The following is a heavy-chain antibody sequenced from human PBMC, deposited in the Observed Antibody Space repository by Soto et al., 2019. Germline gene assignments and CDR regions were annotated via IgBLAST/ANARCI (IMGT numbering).Heavy chain of an antibody. CDR2: INPNSGGT. Sequence: QEQLVQSGAEVKKPGASVKVSCKASGYTFSGYYIHWLRQAPGQGLEWMGWINPNSGGTNYAQKFQGRVTVTRDTPTSTAYMELSRLTADDTAVYYCARSLTEGYCTITGCYTRPLYGMDVGGQGTTVTVSS. V-gene: IGHV1-2*02. D-gene: IGHD2-2*02. CDR1: GYTFSGYY. CDR3: ARSLTEGYCTITGCYTRPLYGMDV. J-gene: IGHJ6*02.